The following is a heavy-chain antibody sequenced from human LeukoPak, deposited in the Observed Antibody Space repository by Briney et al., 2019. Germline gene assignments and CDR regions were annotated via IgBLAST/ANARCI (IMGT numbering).Heavy chain of an antibody. V-gene: IGHV3-33*01. CDR2: IWYDGSNK. D-gene: IGHD3-22*01. Sequence: GRSLRLSCAASGFTFSSYGMHWVRQAPGKGLEWVAVIWYDGSNKYYADSVKGRFTISRDNSKNKLYLQMNSLRAEDTAVYYCARGGYYYDSSGYYEDAFDIWGQGTMVTVSS. CDR3: ARGGYYYDSSGYYEDAFDI. J-gene: IGHJ3*02. CDR1: GFTFSSYG.